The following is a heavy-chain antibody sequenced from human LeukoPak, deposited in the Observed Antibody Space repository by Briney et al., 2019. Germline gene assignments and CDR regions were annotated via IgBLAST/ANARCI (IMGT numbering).Heavy chain of an antibody. J-gene: IGHJ6*02. CDR2: ISGSGGST. V-gene: IGHV3-23*01. CDR3: AKDGHCDPTTRGYYGMDV. D-gene: IGHD1-26*01. CDR1: GFTFSSYA. Sequence: GGSLRLSCAASGFTFSSYAMSWVHQAPGKGLEWVSAISGSGGSTYYADSVKGRFTISRDNSKNTLYLQMNSLRAEDTAVYYCAKDGHCDPTTRGYYGMDVGGQGTTVTVS.